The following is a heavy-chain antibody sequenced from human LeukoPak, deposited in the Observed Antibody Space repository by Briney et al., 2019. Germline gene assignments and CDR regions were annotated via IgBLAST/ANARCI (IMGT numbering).Heavy chain of an antibody. CDR2: ISGSGGNT. CDR3: ASEIMIVAIRSTVDH. J-gene: IGHJ4*02. V-gene: IGHV3-23*01. D-gene: IGHD3-22*01. Sequence: PGGSLRLSCAASGFTFSNYAMSWVRQAPGKGLEWVSGISGSGGNTYYADSVKGRFTISRDNSKTTLYLQMNSLRAEDTAVYYCASEIMIVAIRSTVDHWGQGTLVTVSS. CDR1: GFTFSNYA.